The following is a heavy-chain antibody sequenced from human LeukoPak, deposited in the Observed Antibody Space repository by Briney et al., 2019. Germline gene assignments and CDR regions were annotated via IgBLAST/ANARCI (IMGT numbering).Heavy chain of an antibody. CDR2: IIPILGIA. V-gene: IGHV1-69*04. CDR1: GGTFSSYT. CDR3: AREATGHWFDP. Sequence: SVKVSCKASGGTFSSYTISWVRQAPGQGLEWMGRIIPILGIANCAQKLQGRVTMTTDTSTSTAYMELRSLRSDDTAVYYCAREATGHWFDPWGQGTLVTVSS. J-gene: IGHJ5*02.